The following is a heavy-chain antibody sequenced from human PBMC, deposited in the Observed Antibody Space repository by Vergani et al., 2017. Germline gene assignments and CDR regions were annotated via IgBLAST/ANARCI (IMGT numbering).Heavy chain of an antibody. Sequence: QLQLQESGPGLVKPSETLSLTCTVSGGSISSSSYYWGWIRQPPGKGLEWIGCIYYSGSTNYNPSLKSRVTISVDTSKNQFSLKLSSVTAADTAVYYCAISGGSDAFDIWGQGTMVTVSS. CDR1: GGSISSSSYY. CDR2: IYYSGST. D-gene: IGHD2-15*01. V-gene: IGHV4-39*07. CDR3: AISGGSDAFDI. J-gene: IGHJ3*02.